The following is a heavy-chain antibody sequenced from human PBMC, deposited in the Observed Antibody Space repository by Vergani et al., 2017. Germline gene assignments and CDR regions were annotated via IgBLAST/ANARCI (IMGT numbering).Heavy chain of an antibody. CDR1: GYSFTSYW. CDR2: IYPGDSDT. D-gene: IGHD4-11*01. V-gene: IGHV5-51*01. Sequence: EVQLVQSGAEVKKPGESLKISCKGSGYSFTSYWIGWVRQMPGKGLEWMVIIYPGDSDTRYSPSFQGQVTISADKSILTADRQWSSLKASDTAMYYCARDYSNYGGAFDIWGQGTMVTVSS. CDR3: ARDYSNYGGAFDI. J-gene: IGHJ3*02.